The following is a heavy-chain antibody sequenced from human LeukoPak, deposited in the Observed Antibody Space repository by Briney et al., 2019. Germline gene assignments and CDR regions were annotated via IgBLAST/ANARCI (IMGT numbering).Heavy chain of an antibody. Sequence: GESLKISCKGSGYSFTSYWIGWVRQMPGKGLEWMGIIYPGDSDTRYSPSFQDQVTISADKSISTAYLQWSSLKASDTAMYYCARHHGSGSYRRYYGMDVWGQGTTVTVSS. J-gene: IGHJ6*02. CDR1: GYSFTSYW. CDR3: ARHHGSGSYRRYYGMDV. CDR2: IYPGDSDT. D-gene: IGHD3-10*01. V-gene: IGHV5-51*01.